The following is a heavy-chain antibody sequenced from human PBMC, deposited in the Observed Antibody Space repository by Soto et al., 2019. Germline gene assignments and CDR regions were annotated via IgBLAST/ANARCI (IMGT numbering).Heavy chain of an antibody. CDR1: GFTFGRNW. CDR2: IKEDGSAK. CDR3: ARDGDGYPA. V-gene: IGHV3-7*01. D-gene: IGHD1-1*01. Sequence: EVQLVQSGGGLVQPGGSLTLSCAASGFTFGRNWMSWVRQAPGKGPEWVANIKEDGSAKYYADAVKGRFTLSRDNVENSLYLQMKSLTVEDTAVYYCARDGDGYPAWGQGTLVTVSS. J-gene: IGHJ5*02.